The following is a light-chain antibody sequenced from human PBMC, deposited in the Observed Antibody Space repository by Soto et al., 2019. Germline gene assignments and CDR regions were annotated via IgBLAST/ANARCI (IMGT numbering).Light chain of an antibody. Sequence: DIQMTQSPSSLSASVGDRVTITCRASQSISHNLNWYQQKPGKAPKLLIFAASSLQSGVPSRFSGSVSGTDFTLTISTLQPEDWARYYCQQSYSIPGFGQGTKLEIK. CDR1: QSISHN. V-gene: IGKV1-39*01. CDR3: QQSYSIPG. CDR2: AAS. J-gene: IGKJ2*03.